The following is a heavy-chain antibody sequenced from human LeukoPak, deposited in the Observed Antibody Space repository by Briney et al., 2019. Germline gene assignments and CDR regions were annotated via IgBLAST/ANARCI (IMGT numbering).Heavy chain of an antibody. J-gene: IGHJ6*03. CDR1: GFTFSSYS. V-gene: IGHV3-21*01. CDR2: ISSSSSYT. D-gene: IGHD3-22*01. CDR3: ARDEFLGYDSRGRKRYYYMDV. Sequence: GGSLRLSCAASGFTFSSYSMNWVRQAPGKGLEWVSSISSSSSYTYYADSVKGRFTISRDNAKNSLYLQMNSLRAEDTAVYYCARDEFLGYDSRGRKRYYYMDVWGKGTTVTVSS.